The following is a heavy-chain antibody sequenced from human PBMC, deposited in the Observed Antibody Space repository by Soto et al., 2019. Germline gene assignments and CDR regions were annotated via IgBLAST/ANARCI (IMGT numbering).Heavy chain of an antibody. CDR1: GFTFSRFG. CDR3: AKDLYGSETYTYYCGMDV. D-gene: IGHD3-10*01. Sequence: QVQLVESGGGVVQPGRSLRLSCAASGFTFSRFGMHWVRQAPGKGLEWVAVISYDGSNRFYADSVKGRFTISRDNSKNTLYLQMNSLRPEDTADYYCAKDLYGSETYTYYCGMDVW. V-gene: IGHV3-30*18. J-gene: IGHJ6*01. CDR2: ISYDGSNR.